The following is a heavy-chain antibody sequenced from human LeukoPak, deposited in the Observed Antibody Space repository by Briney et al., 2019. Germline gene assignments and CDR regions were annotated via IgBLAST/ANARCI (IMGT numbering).Heavy chain of an antibody. CDR3: ARVTTYYFDSSGYYGPFDY. D-gene: IGHD3-22*01. V-gene: IGHV3-23*01. CDR2: ISGSGGST. CDR1: GFTFSSYA. Sequence: PGGSLRLSCAASGFTFSSYALTWVRQAPGKGLEWVSGISGSGGSTYLADSVKGRFTIFRDNAKNTLYLQMSSLRAEDTAVYYCARVTTYYFDSSGYYGPFDYWGQGTLVTVSS. J-gene: IGHJ4*02.